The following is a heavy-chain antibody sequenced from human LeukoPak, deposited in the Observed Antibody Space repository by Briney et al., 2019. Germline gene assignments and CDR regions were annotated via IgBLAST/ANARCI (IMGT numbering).Heavy chain of an antibody. CDR3: ARGSSFDGYCSAGACDAGYYDS. V-gene: IGHV4-34*01. D-gene: IGHD2-15*01. Sequence: SETLSLTCAVYGESFSAYFWNWIRQAPGKPLEYIGEINHRGSSHYNPSLKTRVTLAIDTSKNQFSLRLTSVTAADTAVYFCARGSSFDGYCSAGACDAGYYDSWGQGTPVTVSS. J-gene: IGHJ4*02. CDR2: INHRGSS. CDR1: GESFSAYF.